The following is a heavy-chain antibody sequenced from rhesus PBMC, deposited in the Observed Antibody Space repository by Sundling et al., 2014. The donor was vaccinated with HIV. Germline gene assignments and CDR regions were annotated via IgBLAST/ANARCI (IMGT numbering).Heavy chain of an antibody. Sequence: QVQLQESGPGLVKPSETLSLTCAVSGGSISSNYWSWIRQPPGKGLEWIGRIYGSSGSTSYNPSLTSRVTISTDTSKNQFSLKLSSVTAADTAVYFCAMGGTYYSEGGRLDYWGQGVLVTVSS. V-gene: IGHV4-147*01. CDR2: IYGSSGST. CDR3: AMGGTYYSEGGRLDY. D-gene: IGHD3-28*01. CDR1: GGSISSNY. J-gene: IGHJ4*01.